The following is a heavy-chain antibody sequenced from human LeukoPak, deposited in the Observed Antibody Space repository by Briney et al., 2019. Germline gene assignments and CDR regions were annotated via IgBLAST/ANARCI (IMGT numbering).Heavy chain of an antibody. CDR2: IRYDGSNK. J-gene: IGHJ4*02. Sequence: GRSLRLSCAASGFAFDDYAMHWVRQAPGKGLEWVAFIRYDGSNKYYADSVKGRFTISRDNSKNTLYLQMNSLRAEDTAVYYCAKGVSSWSEIGPFDYWGQGTLVTVSS. D-gene: IGHD6-13*01. CDR1: GFAFDDYA. CDR3: AKGVSSWSEIGPFDY. V-gene: IGHV3-30*02.